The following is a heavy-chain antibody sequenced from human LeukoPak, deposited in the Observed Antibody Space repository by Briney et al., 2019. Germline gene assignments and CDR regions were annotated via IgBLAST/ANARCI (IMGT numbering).Heavy chain of an antibody. V-gene: IGHV3-30*02. Sequence: GGSLRLPCAASGFTFSSYGMHWVRQAPGKGLEWVAFIRYDGSNKYYADSVKGRFTISRDNSKNTLYLQMNSLRAEDTAVYYCARDPDCSGGSCYGPFDYWGQGTLVTVSS. CDR3: ARDPDCSGGSCYGPFDY. D-gene: IGHD2-15*01. J-gene: IGHJ4*02. CDR2: IRYDGSNK. CDR1: GFTFSSYG.